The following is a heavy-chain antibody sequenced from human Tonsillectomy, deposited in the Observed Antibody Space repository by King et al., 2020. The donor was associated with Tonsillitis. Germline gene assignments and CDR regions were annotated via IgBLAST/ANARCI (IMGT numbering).Heavy chain of an antibody. Sequence: VQLVESGGGVVQPGRSLRLSCAASGFTFSSYAMHWVRQAPGKGLEGVAVISYDGSNKYYADSLKGRFTISRDNSKNTLYLQMNSLRVEDTAVYYCAREGYSSNYYYYGMDVWGQGTTVTVSS. CDR1: GFTFSSYA. J-gene: IGHJ6*02. CDR3: AREGYSSNYYYYGMDV. CDR2: ISYDGSNK. D-gene: IGHD5-18*01. V-gene: IGHV3-30-3*01.